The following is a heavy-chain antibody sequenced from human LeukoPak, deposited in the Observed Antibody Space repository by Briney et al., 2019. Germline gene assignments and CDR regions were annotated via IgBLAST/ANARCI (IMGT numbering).Heavy chain of an antibody. D-gene: IGHD6-19*01. CDR2: IWYDGSNK. J-gene: IGHJ4*02. Sequence: GKSLRLSCAASGSTFSSYGMHWVRQAPGKGLEWVAVIWYDGSNKYYADSVKGRFTISRDNAKNTLYLQMNSLRAEDTAIYYCASIYRSDWYGGYWGQGTLVTVSS. V-gene: IGHV3-33*01. CDR1: GSTFSSYG. CDR3: ASIYRSDWYGGY.